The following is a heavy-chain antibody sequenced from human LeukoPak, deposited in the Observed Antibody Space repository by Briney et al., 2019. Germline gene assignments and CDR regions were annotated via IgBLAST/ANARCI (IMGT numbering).Heavy chain of an antibody. CDR2: ISGSGGST. V-gene: IGHV3-23*01. J-gene: IGHJ1*01. CDR3: AKDGGYCSGGSCYSEYFQH. D-gene: IGHD2-15*01. Sequence: GGSLRLSCAASGFTFSSYAMSWVRQAPGKGLEWVSAISGSGGSTHYADSVKGRFTIPRDNSKNTLYLQMNSLRAEDTAVYYCAKDGGYCSGGSCYSEYFQHWGQGTLVTVSS. CDR1: GFTFSSYA.